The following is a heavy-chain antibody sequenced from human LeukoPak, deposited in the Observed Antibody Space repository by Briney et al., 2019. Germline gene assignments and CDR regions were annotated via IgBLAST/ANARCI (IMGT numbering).Heavy chain of an antibody. V-gene: IGHV3-74*01. CDR1: GFTFSKYW. D-gene: IGHD6-19*01. CDR2: INTDGTVT. CDR3: ATKQWLAPPPDS. J-gene: IGHJ4*02. Sequence: GGPLRLSCAASGFTFSKYWMRWVRQAPGKGLESVSRINTDGTVTTYADSVKGRFTVSRDNADNTMFLQMNSVRDEDTAVYYLATKQWLAPPPDSWGQGTPVTVSS.